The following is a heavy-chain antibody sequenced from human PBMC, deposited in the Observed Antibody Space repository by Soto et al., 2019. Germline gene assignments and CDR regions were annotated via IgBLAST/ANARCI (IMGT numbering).Heavy chain of an antibody. J-gene: IGHJ3*02. V-gene: IGHV3-30*18. D-gene: IGHD3-10*01. CDR1: GFTFSSYG. CDR3: AKGPLIWFGELYGAFDI. CDR2: ISYDGSNK. Sequence: GGSLRLSCAASGFTFSSYGMHWVRQAPGKGLEWVAVISYDGSNKYYADSVKGRFTISRDNSKNTLYLQMNSLRAEDTAVYYCAKGPLIWFGELYGAFDIWGQGKMVTVSS.